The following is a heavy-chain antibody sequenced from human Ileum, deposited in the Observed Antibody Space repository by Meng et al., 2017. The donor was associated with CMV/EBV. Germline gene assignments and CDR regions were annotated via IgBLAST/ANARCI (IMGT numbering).Heavy chain of an antibody. V-gene: IGHV4-34*02. D-gene: IGHD5-24*01. J-gene: IGHJ1*01. CDR3: ASGRLQFTPSALQH. CDR2: VNNRGRT. Sequence: QLQLEQWVARLLKPSETLSLTCAVAGEHLNGFFCSWIRQPPGSGLEWIGEVNNRGRTNYNPSLKSRLTISIDTSKRQLSLMVTSVTAADSAIYYCASGRLQFTPSALQHWGPGTLVTVSS. CDR1: GEHLNGFF.